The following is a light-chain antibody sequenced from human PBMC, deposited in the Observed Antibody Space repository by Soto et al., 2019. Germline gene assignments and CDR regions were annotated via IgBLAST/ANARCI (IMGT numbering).Light chain of an antibody. CDR1: QTVSNN. CDR3: QQYGSSSGLT. Sequence: ENGMTQSPATLSMSPGERVSITCRASQTVSNNLAWYQQKPGQAPRLLIYVASTRATGIPDRFSGSGSGTDFTLTISRLEPEDFAVYYCQQYGSSSGLTFGGGTKVDIK. V-gene: IGKV3-20*01. J-gene: IGKJ4*01. CDR2: VAS.